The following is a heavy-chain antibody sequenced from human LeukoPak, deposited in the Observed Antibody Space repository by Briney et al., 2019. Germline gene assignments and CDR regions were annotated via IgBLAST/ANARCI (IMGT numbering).Heavy chain of an antibody. CDR1: GGSISNYY. D-gene: IGHD3-16*02. CDR2: IYYSGTT. Sequence: SETLSLTCTVSGGSISNYYWSWIRQPPGRGLEWIGYIYYSGTTNYSPSLKSRVTISVDTSKNQFSLKLSSVTAADTAVYYCAGSLGELSFPFDYWGQGTLVTVSS. J-gene: IGHJ4*02. CDR3: AGSLGELSFPFDY. V-gene: IGHV4-59*08.